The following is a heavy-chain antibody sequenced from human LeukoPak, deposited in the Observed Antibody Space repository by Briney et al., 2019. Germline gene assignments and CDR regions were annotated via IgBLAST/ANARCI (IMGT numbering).Heavy chain of an antibody. CDR3: VRGGYCGSSICYSLNAFDI. V-gene: IGHV3-48*03. Sequence: GGSLRLSCAASGFTFRSYEMNWVRQAPGKGLEWVSYIRTAGSTIYYADSVKGRFTISRDDANNSLYLQMNSLRAEDTAVYYCVRGGYCGSSICYSLNAFDIWGQGTTVTVSS. CDR2: IRTAGSTI. CDR1: GFTFRSYE. J-gene: IGHJ3*02. D-gene: IGHD2-2*01.